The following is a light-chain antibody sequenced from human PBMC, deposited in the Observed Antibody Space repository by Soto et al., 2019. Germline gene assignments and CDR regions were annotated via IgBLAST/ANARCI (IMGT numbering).Light chain of an antibody. J-gene: IGKJ2*01. V-gene: IGKV1-5*01. CDR2: DAS. CDR1: RGISGR. Sequence: DIQMTQSPSTLSASVGDRVTITCRAGRGISGRLAWYQQKPGKAPKLLIYDASSLESGVPSRFSGSGSGTEFTLTISSLQPDDFATYYCQQYNGYSTFGQGTKLEIK. CDR3: QQYNGYST.